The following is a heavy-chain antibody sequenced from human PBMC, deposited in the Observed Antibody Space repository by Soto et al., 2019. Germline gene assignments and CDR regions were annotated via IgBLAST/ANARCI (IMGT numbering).Heavy chain of an antibody. CDR2: ISYDGSNK. D-gene: IGHD4-17*01. J-gene: IGHJ4*02. CDR1: GLTFSSYA. Sequence: QVQLVESGGGAVQPGRSQRLSCAASGLTFSSYALHWVRQAPGKGLEWVAVISYDGSNKYNADSVKGRFTISRDNSKNTLYLQMNSLRAEDTAVYYCARAPTSVTTSYYFDYWGQGTLVTVSS. CDR3: ARAPTSVTTSYYFDY. V-gene: IGHV3-30-3*01.